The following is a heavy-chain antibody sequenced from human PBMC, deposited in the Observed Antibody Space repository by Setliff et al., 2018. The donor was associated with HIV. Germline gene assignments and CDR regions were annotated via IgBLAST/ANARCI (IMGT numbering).Heavy chain of an antibody. CDR3: ARDGQLWPDAFDI. Sequence: GGSLRLSCAASGFTFSSYSMNWVRQAPGKGLEWVSSISSSSSYIYYADSVKGRFTISRDNAKNSLYLQMNSLRAEDTAVYYCARDGQLWPDAFDIWGQGTKVTVSS. D-gene: IGHD5-18*01. J-gene: IGHJ3*02. CDR2: ISSSSSYI. CDR1: GFTFSSYS. V-gene: IGHV3-21*01.